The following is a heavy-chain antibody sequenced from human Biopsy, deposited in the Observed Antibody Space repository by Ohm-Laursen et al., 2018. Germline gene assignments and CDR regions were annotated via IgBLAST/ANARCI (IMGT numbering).Heavy chain of an antibody. D-gene: IGHD3-22*01. CDR1: GDSNSSYY. V-gene: IGHV4-59*01. Sequence: TLSLTCTVSGDSNSSYYWSWIRQPPGKGLQWIGYVYYTGSTDYNPSLQSRVTISVDTSKNHFSLRLRSVTPADTAIYYCARDRGYYSDRTVPGYFDLWGRGTLVAVSS. J-gene: IGHJ2*01. CDR3: ARDRGYYSDRTVPGYFDL. CDR2: VYYTGST.